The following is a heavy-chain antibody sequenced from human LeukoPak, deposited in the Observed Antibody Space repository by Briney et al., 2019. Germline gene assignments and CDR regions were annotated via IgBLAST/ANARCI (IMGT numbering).Heavy chain of an antibody. CDR3: AKDPQDIVVVPAATPNDY. J-gene: IGHJ4*02. D-gene: IGHD2-2*02. CDR2: IRDDGSNK. Sequence: GGSLRLSCAASGFTFSSYGMHWVRQAPGKGLEWVAFIRDDGSNKYYADSVKGRFTISRDNSKNTLYLQMNSLRAEDTAVYYCAKDPQDIVVVPAATPNDYWGQGTLVTVSS. CDR1: GFTFSSYG. V-gene: IGHV3-30*02.